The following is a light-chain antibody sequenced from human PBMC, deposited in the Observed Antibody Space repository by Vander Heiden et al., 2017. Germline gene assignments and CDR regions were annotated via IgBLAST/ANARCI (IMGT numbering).Light chain of an antibody. CDR2: AAS. CDR1: QGIRTY. CDR3: LQLNSYPLT. J-gene: IGKJ3*01. Sequence: DIQLTQSPSFLSASVGDRVTITCRASQGIRTYLAWYQEKPGKAPKLLIYAASTLQSGVPSRFSGSGSGTEFTLTISSLQPEDFATYYCLQLNSYPLTFGPGTKVDNK. V-gene: IGKV1-9*01.